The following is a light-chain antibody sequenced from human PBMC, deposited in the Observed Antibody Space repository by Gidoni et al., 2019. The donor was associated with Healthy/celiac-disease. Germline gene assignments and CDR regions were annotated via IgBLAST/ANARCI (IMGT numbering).Light chain of an antibody. CDR3: QQSYSTPYT. J-gene: IGKJ2*01. V-gene: IGKV1-39*01. Sequence: DIQMTQSPSSLSASVGDRVTITCRASQSISSYLNCYQQKPGKAPSLQSGVPSRFSGSGSGTDFTLTISSLQPEDFATYYCQQSYSTPYTFGQGTKLEIK. CDR1: QSISSY.